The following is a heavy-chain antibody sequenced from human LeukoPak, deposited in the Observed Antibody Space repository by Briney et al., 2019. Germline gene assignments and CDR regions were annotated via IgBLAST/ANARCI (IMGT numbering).Heavy chain of an antibody. J-gene: IGHJ4*02. CDR2: IYSGGNT. Sequence: GGSLRLSCAASGFAVSSNYLSWVRQAPGKGLEWVSVIYSGGNTYYADSVKGRFTISRDNSKDTLYLQMNSLRAEDTAVYYCARGMGSSWYYFDYWGQGTLVTVSS. D-gene: IGHD6-13*01. CDR3: ARGMGSSWYYFDY. V-gene: IGHV3-53*01. CDR1: GFAVSSNY.